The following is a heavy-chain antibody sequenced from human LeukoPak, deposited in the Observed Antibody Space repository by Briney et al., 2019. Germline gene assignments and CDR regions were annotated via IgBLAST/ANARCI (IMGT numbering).Heavy chain of an antibody. CDR3: ARGGGYYYVDY. CDR1: GYTFTSYG. J-gene: IGHJ4*02. Sequence: GASVKVSCKASGYTFTSYGISWVRQAPGQGLEWMGWISAYNGNTNYAQKLQGRVTMTRNTSISTAYMELSSLRSEDTAVYYCARGGGYYYVDYWGQGTLVTVSS. CDR2: ISAYNGNT. D-gene: IGHD3-10*01. V-gene: IGHV1-18*01.